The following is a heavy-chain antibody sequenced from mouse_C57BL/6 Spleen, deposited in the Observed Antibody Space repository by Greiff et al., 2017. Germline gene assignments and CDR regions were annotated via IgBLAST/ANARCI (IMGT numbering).Heavy chain of an antibody. Sequence: QVQLKESGAELVKPGASVKLSCKASGYTFTEYTIHWVKQRSGQGLEWIGWFYPGSGSIKYNEKFKDKATLTADKSSSTVYMELSRWTSEDSAVYFCARHEEHDSYYGAMDYWGQGTSVTVSS. CDR3: ARHEEHDSYYGAMDY. D-gene: IGHD2-3*01. CDR1: GYTFTEYT. V-gene: IGHV1-62-2*01. CDR2: FYPGSGSI. J-gene: IGHJ4*01.